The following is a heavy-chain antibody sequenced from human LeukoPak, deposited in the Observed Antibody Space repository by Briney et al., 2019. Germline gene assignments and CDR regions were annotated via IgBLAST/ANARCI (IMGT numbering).Heavy chain of an antibody. V-gene: IGHV3-23*01. CDR3: AKGGYCSSSSCYYGWFEP. CDR1: GFSFSSYA. Sequence: GRSLRLSCAASGFSFSSYAMHWVRQAPGKGLEGVSTTSAGGSSTYYADSVKGRFTIYRDNYKNTFYLQMNSLRAEDTAAYCCAKGGYCSSSSCYYGWFEPWGQGTLITVSS. J-gene: IGHJ5*02. CDR2: TSAGGSST. D-gene: IGHD2-2*01.